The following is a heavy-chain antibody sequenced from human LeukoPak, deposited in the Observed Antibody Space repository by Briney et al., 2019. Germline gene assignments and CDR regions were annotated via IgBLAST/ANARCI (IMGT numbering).Heavy chain of an antibody. CDR3: ARRSYYYDSSPPFDY. V-gene: IGHV3-23*01. CDR1: GFTFSSYG. Sequence: GGSLRLSCAASGFTFSSYGMHWVRQAPGKGLEWVSAISGSGGSTYYADSVKGRFTISRDNSKNTLYLQMNSLRAEDTAVYYCARRSYYYDSSPPFDYWGQGTLVTVSS. D-gene: IGHD3-22*01. J-gene: IGHJ4*02. CDR2: ISGSGGST.